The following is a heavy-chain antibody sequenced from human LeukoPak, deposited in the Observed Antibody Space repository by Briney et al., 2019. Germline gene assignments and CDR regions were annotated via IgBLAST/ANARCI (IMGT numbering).Heavy chain of an antibody. CDR1: GYTFTSYG. V-gene: IGHV1-18*01. CDR2: ISAYNGNT. Sequence: GASVKVSCKASGYTFTSYGISWVRQAPGQGLEWMGWISAYNGNTNYAQKLQGRVTMTTDTSTSTAYMELRSLRSDDTAVYYCARGRSGIVVVPAAHDAFDIWGQGTMVTVSS. CDR3: ARGRSGIVVVPAAHDAFDI. J-gene: IGHJ3*02. D-gene: IGHD2-2*01.